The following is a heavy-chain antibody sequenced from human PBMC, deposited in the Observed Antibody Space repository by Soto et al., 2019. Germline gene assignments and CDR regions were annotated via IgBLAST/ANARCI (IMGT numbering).Heavy chain of an antibody. V-gene: IGHV4-39*01. J-gene: IGHJ4*02. CDR1: GGSISSSSYY. CDR3: ARHGPGGSYSDY. Sequence: SETLSLTCTVSGGSISSSSYYWGWIRQPPGKGLEWIGIFYYIGSTYYNPSLNSRVTISVDTSKNQFSLKLSSVTAADTAVYYCARHGPGGSYSDYWGQGTLVTVSS. D-gene: IGHD1-26*01. CDR2: FYYIGST.